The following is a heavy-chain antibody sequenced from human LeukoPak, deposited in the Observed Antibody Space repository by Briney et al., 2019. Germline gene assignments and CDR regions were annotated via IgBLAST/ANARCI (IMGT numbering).Heavy chain of an antibody. J-gene: IGHJ4*02. CDR1: GFTFSSHA. CDR2: ISETSSHT. V-gene: IGHV3-23*01. CDR3: AKYSSSWYVSYFDY. Sequence: GGSLRLSCAASGFTFSSHAMTWVRQAPGQGLEWVSSISETSSHTFYAASVKGRFTISRDNTKNTLYLQMNSLRAEDTAVYYCAKYSSSWYVSYFDYWGQGTLVTVSS. D-gene: IGHD6-13*01.